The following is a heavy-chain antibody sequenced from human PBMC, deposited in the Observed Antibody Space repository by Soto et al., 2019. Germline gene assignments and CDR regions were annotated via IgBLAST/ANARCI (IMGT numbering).Heavy chain of an antibody. CDR1: GDSVSRDGNY. V-gene: IGHV4-31*01. CDR3: XXXXXXLGEWFDP. Sequence: QVQLQESGPGLVKPSQTLSLTCTVSGDSVSRDGNYWGWIRQLPGKGLEWIGYIYNTGATYYNPSLMXXXXXXXXXXXXXXXXXXXXXXXXXXXXXYXXXXXXXLGEWFDPWGQGTLVTVSS. D-gene: IGHD3-16*01. J-gene: IGHJ5*02. CDR2: IYNTGAT.